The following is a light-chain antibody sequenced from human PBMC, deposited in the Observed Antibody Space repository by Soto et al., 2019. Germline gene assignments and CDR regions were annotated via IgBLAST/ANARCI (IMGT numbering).Light chain of an antibody. CDR3: MQALQTPWT. Sequence: DIVMTQSPLSLPVTPGETASISCRSSQSLLYSNGYNYLDWYLQKPGQSPQLLIYLGSNRASGVPDRFSGSGSGTDFTLKISRVEAEDVGVYYCMQALQTPWTFGQGTKVDIK. CDR2: LGS. J-gene: IGKJ1*01. CDR1: QSLLYSNGYNY. V-gene: IGKV2-28*01.